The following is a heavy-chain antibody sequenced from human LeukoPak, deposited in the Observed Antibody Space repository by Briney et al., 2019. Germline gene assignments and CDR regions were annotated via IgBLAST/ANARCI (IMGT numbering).Heavy chain of an antibody. Sequence: PGGSLRLSCAASGFTFSSYAMSWVRQAPGKGLEWVSAISGSGGSTYYADSVKGRFTISRDNSKNTLYVQMNSLRAEDTAVYYCAKTKGELTRNYYFDYWGQGTLVTVSS. CDR1: GFTFSSYA. D-gene: IGHD1-26*01. CDR3: AKTKGELTRNYYFDY. J-gene: IGHJ4*02. CDR2: ISGSGGST. V-gene: IGHV3-23*01.